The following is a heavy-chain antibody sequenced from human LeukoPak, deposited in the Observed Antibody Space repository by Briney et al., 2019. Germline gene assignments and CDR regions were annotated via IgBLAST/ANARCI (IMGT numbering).Heavy chain of an antibody. CDR3: ARHRHNHHYDY. J-gene: IGHJ4*02. CDR2: ISYSGST. Sequence: PSETLSLTCTVSGGSISTSNSDYYWGWVRQPPGKGLEWIGSISYSGSTYYNPSPKSRVTISADTSNNQFSLKLTSVTAADTAAFYCARHRHNHHYDYWGQGTLVTVSS. CDR1: GGSISTSNSDYY. V-gene: IGHV4-39*01. D-gene: IGHD1-14*01.